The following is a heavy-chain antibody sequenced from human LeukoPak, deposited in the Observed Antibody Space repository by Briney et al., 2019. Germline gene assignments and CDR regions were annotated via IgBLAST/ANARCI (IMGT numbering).Heavy chain of an antibody. V-gene: IGHV1-18*01. CDR2: ISAYNGNT. CDR3: ARVPDYYDSSGYYKALFDY. Sequence: GASVKVSCKASGYTFTSYGISRVRQAPGQGLEWMGWISAYNGNTNYAQKLQGRVTMTTDTSTSTAYMELRSLRSDDTAVYYCARVPDYYDSSGYYKALFDYWGQGTLVTVSS. J-gene: IGHJ4*02. D-gene: IGHD3-22*01. CDR1: GYTFTSYG.